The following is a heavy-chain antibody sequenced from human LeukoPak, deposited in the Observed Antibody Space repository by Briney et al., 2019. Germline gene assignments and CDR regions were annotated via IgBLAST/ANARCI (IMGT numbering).Heavy chain of an antibody. CDR2: ISSSGSTI. CDR1: GFTFSSYE. V-gene: IGHV3-48*03. CDR3: ARESYGSGGNWFDP. D-gene: IGHD3-10*01. J-gene: IGHJ5*02. Sequence: PGGSLRLSCAASGFTFSSYEMNWVRQAPGKGLEWVSYISSSGSTIYYADSVKGRFTISRDNAKNSLYLQMNSLRAEDTAVYYCARESYGSGGNWFDPWGQGTLVTVSS.